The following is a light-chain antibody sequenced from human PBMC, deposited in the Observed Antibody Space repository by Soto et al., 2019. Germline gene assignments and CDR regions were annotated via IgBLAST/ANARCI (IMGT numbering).Light chain of an antibody. CDR3: QQYSTWPPRYT. V-gene: IGKV3-15*01. CDR1: QSVSSY. CDR2: RAS. Sequence: EIVMTQSPATLSVSPGGRATLSCRASQSVSSYLAWYQQSPGQPPRLLLYRASTRATGIPARFSGSGSGTESSLPISSLQSEDFAVYYCQQYSTWPPRYTFGQGTKLEI. J-gene: IGKJ2*01.